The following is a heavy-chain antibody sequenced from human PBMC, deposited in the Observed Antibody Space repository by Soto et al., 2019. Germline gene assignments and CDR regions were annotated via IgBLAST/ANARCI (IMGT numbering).Heavy chain of an antibody. Sequence: SETLTLTCAVYGGSFSGYYWSWIRQPPGKGLEWIGEINHSGSTNYNPSLKSRITISVDTSKNQFSLKLSSVTAAETAVYYCASRGLWWHIYSFGYWAQGTLGPAPQ. J-gene: IGHJ4*02. CDR1: GGSFSGYY. CDR3: ASRGLWWHIYSFGY. D-gene: IGHD2-21*01. V-gene: IGHV4-34*01. CDR2: INHSGST.